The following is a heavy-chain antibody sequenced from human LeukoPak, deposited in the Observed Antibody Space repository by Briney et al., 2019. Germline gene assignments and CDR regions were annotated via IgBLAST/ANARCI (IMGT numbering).Heavy chain of an antibody. CDR2: ITSSSSTI. V-gene: IGHV3-48*01. Sequence: GGSLTLSCTASGFTFSSYNKNWVRHAPGQGLEGVSKITSSSSTIYYGDSVKGRFTISRDNAKNSLYLQMNSLRAEDTAVYYCARDSPQALAIIHAFDIWGHGTMVTVSS. J-gene: IGHJ3*02. CDR3: ARDSPQALAIIHAFDI. D-gene: IGHD5-12*01. CDR1: GFTFSSYN.